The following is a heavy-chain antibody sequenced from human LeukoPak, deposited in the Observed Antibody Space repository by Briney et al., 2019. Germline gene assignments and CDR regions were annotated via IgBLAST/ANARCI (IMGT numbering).Heavy chain of an antibody. J-gene: IGHJ4*02. D-gene: IGHD6-13*01. CDR1: GYTFTSYY. Sequence: GASVKVSCKASGYTFTSYYIHWVRQAPGQGLEWMGIINPSGGSTSYAQKFQGRVTMTRDTSTSTVYMELSSLRSEDTAVYHCAREWQQLPHFDYWGQGTLVTVSS. V-gene: IGHV1-46*01. CDR3: AREWQQLPHFDY. CDR2: INPSGGST.